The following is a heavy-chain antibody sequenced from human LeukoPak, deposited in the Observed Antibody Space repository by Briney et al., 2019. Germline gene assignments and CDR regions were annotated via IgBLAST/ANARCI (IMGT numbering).Heavy chain of an antibody. V-gene: IGHV3-23*01. CDR2: ISGSGGST. Sequence: GGSLRLSCAASGFTFSNAWMSWVRQAPGKGLEWVSAISGSGGSTYYADSVKGRFTISRDNSKNTLYLQMNSLRAEDTAVYYCAKEGGSVLRYFDWLEYYFDYWGQGTLVTVSS. J-gene: IGHJ4*02. CDR1: GFTFSNAW. D-gene: IGHD3-9*01. CDR3: AKEGGSVLRYFDWLEYYFDY.